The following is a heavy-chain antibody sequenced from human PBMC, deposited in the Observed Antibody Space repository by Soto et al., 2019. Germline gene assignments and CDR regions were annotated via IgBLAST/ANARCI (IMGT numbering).Heavy chain of an antibody. J-gene: IGHJ5*02. CDR3: ARRGYSGYCSEGSFDH. V-gene: IGHV3-66*01. CDR1: GFTVSSNY. Sequence: EVQLVESGGGLVQPGGSLRLSCAASGFTVSSNYMSWVRQAPGKGLDWVSVISSGGRTYYSDTVKGRCTMSRHNSKNTLYLQMNSLRAEDTAVYYCARRGYSGYCSEGSFDHWGQGPLVTVSS. D-gene: IGHD5-12*01. CDR2: ISSGGRT.